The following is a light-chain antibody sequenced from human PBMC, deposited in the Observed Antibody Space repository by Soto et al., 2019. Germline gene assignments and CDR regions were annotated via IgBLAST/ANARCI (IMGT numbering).Light chain of an antibody. Sequence: DIQMTQSPSSLSASVGDRVTITCRASQSISTYLNWYQQKPGKAPKLLIYATSRLETGVPSRFSGSGPGTDFTLTISSLQPEDFATYYCQQSYSTPEGTFGQGTKVDIK. CDR3: QQSYSTPEGT. J-gene: IGKJ1*01. CDR1: QSISTY. V-gene: IGKV1-39*01. CDR2: ATS.